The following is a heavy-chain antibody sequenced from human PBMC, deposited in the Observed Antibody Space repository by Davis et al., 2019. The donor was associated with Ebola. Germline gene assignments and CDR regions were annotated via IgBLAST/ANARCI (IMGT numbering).Heavy chain of an antibody. CDR2: IRNDGSKK. CDR1: GFTFSTYG. J-gene: IGHJ4*02. D-gene: IGHD3-10*01. V-gene: IGHV3-30*02. Sequence: GESLKISCAASGFTFSTYGMHWVRQAPGKGLEWVAFIRNDGSKKYYADSVKGRFTISRDNSKNTVYLQMSSLTSEDTAVYYCAKDLVTLVRGYPWYFESWGQGTLVTGSP. CDR3: AKDLVTLVRGYPWYFES.